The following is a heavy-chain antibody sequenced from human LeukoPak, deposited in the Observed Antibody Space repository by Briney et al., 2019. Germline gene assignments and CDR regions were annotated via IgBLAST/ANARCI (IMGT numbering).Heavy chain of an antibody. V-gene: IGHV3-66*01. CDR1: GFTVSSNY. Sequence: GGSLRLSCAASGFTVSSNYMNWVRQAPGKGLEWVSVIYSGGSTYYADSVEGRFTISRDNSKNTLYLQMNSLRAEDTAVYYCAKVAEVGATGYYCYMDVWGKGTTVTISS. CDR3: AKVAEVGATGYYCYMDV. CDR2: IYSGGST. J-gene: IGHJ6*03. D-gene: IGHD1-26*01.